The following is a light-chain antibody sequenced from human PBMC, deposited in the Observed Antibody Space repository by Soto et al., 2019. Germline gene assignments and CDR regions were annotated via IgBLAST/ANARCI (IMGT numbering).Light chain of an antibody. CDR2: GAS. Sequence: LTQSARTLSVYAEERATLSCRASQSVSNNYLAWYQQKPGQAPRLLIYGASNRATGIPDRFSGSGSGTDFTLTISRLEPQDFAVYYCQQYGISGTFGQGTKVDIK. CDR3: QQYGISGT. V-gene: IGKV3-20*01. CDR1: QSVSNNY. J-gene: IGKJ1*01.